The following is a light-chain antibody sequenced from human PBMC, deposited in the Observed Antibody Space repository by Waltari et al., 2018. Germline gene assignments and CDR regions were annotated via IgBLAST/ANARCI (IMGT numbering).Light chain of an antibody. J-gene: IGLJ2*01. CDR2: EVS. CDR3: RSYTSSTTLI. CDR1: SSDVGGYNY. Sequence: QSALTQPASVSGSPGQSITISCTGTSSDVGGYNYVSWYQQHPGKAPKLMIYEVSKRPSGVSHRFSGSKSGNTASLTISGLQAEDEADYYCRSYTSSTTLIFGGGTKLTVL. V-gene: IGLV2-14*01.